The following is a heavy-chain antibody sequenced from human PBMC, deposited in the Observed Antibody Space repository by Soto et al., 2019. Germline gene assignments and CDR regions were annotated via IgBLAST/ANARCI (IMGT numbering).Heavy chain of an antibody. J-gene: IGHJ6*02. CDR1: GYTFTSYG. Sequence: ASVKVSCKASGYTFTSYGISWVRQAPGQGLEWMRWISAYNGNTNYAQKLQGRVTMTTDTSTSTAYMELRSLRSDDTAVYYCARESLVVVAATPYYYGMDVWGQGTTVTVSS. CDR2: ISAYNGNT. V-gene: IGHV1-18*01. CDR3: ARESLVVVAATPYYYGMDV. D-gene: IGHD2-15*01.